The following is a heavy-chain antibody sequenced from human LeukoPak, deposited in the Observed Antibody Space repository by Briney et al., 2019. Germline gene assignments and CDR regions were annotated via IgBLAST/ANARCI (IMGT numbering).Heavy chain of an antibody. Sequence: PGGSLRLSCAASGFTFSNYWMTWVRQAPGKGLEWVANINQGGSDQYYADSVQGRFTISRDNAKNSLYLQMNSLRAEDTAVYYCARETYGIVGAYDFDYWGQGTLVTVSS. CDR1: GFTFSNYW. V-gene: IGHV3-7*01. D-gene: IGHD1-26*01. J-gene: IGHJ4*02. CDR3: ARETYGIVGAYDFDY. CDR2: INQGGSDQ.